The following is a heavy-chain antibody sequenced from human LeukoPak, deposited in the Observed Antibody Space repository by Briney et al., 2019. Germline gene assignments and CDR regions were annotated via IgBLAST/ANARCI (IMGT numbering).Heavy chain of an antibody. V-gene: IGHV3-11*01. J-gene: IGHJ4*02. Sequence: GGSLRLSCAASGFTFSDYYMSWIRQAPGKGLEWVSYISSSGSTIYYADSVKGRFTISRDNAKNSLYLQMNSLRVEDTAVYYCARDVAEGMYYFDYWGQGTLVTVSS. CDR2: ISSSGSTI. D-gene: IGHD6-19*01. CDR3: ARDVAEGMYYFDY. CDR1: GFTFSDYY.